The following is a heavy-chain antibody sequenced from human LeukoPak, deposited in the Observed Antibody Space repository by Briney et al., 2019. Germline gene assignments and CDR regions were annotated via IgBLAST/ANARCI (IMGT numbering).Heavy chain of an antibody. V-gene: IGHV1-24*01. CDR2: FDPEDGET. CDR3: ATTMEGYGGKSTFDY. D-gene: IGHD4-23*01. CDR1: GYTLTELS. Sequence: GASVKVSCKVSGYTLTELSMHWVRQAPGKGLEWMGGFDPEDGETIYAQKFQGRVTMTEDTSTDTAYMELSSLRSEDTAVYYCATTMEGYGGKSTFDYWGQGTLVTVSS. J-gene: IGHJ4*02.